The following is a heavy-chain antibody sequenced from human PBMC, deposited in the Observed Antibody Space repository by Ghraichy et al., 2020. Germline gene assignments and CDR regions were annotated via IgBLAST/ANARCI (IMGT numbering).Heavy chain of an antibody. CDR3: ATYYCSSSSCYEDYSYVMDV. CDR2: ISSSVSYT. V-gene: IGHV3-21*01. CDR1: GFTFSSYT. Sequence: GGSLRLSCAASGFTFSSYTMNWVRQAPGKGLEWVSSISSSVSYTYYADSVKGRFTISRDNAKSSLYLQMNSLRSEDTAVYYCATYYCSSSSCYEDYSYVMDVWGQGTTVTVSS. D-gene: IGHD2-2*01. J-gene: IGHJ6*02.